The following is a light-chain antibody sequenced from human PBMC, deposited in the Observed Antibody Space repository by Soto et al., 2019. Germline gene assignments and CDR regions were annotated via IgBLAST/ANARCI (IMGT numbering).Light chain of an antibody. CDR3: QQSNNWPYT. V-gene: IGKV3-15*01. CDR2: GAS. CDR1: QSVSDN. Sequence: EIVMTQSPATLSVSPGERVTLSCRASQSVSDNLAWYQQKPGQAPRLLIYGASTRATTTPARFSGSGSGTEFTLTISSLLSEDFAVYFCQQSNNWPYTFGHGTKLDIK. J-gene: IGKJ2*01.